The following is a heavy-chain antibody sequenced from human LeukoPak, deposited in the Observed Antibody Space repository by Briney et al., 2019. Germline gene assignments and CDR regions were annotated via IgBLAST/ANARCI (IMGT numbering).Heavy chain of an antibody. CDR3: ARGTAGGSLDY. D-gene: IGHD6-13*01. V-gene: IGHV6-1*01. CDR1: GDRVSTNSVT. CDR2: TYYRSNWYN. J-gene: IGHJ4*02. Sequence: SQTLSLTCGISGDRVSTNSVTWNWIRQSPSRGLEWLGRTYYRSNWYNDYALSVQSRIAITRDTSKNQCFLQLNSVTPEDTAIYYCARGTAGGSLDYWGQGTLVTVSS.